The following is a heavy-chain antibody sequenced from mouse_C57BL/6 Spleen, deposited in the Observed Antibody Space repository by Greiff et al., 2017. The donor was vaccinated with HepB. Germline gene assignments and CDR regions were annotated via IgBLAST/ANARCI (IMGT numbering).Heavy chain of an antibody. D-gene: IGHD1-1*01. V-gene: IGHV1-19*01. Sequence: EVQLQQSGPVLVKPGASVKMSCKASGYTFTDYYMNWVKQSHGKSLEWIGVINPYNGGTSYNQKFKGKATLTVDKSSSTAYMELNSLTSEDSAVYYWARMIITTVVVFDYWGQGTTLTVSS. CDR1: GYTFTDYY. CDR3: ARMIITTVVVFDY. J-gene: IGHJ2*01. CDR2: INPYNGGT.